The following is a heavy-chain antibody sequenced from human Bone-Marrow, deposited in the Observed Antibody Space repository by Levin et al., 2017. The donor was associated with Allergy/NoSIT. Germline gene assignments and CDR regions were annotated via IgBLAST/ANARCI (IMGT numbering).Heavy chain of an antibody. D-gene: IGHD2-2*01. J-gene: IGHJ4*02. CDR2: IRSKANTYAT. CDR3: TRYCSSTSCRQPGEPLDY. CDR1: GFTFSGAA. V-gene: IGHV3-73*01. Sequence: GGSLRLSCAASGFTFSGAAMHWVRQASGKGLEWLGRIRSKANTYATAYAASVEGRFTISRDDSKSTAYLQLNSLKTEDTAVYYCTRYCSSTSCRQPGEPLDYWGQGTLVTVSS.